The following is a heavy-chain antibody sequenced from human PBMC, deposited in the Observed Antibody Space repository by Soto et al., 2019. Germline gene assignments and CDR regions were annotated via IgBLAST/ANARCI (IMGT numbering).Heavy chain of an antibody. CDR3: ARGDSSGWYGYYYDSSGYYVAFDI. D-gene: IGHD3-22*01. V-gene: IGHV6-1*01. Sequence: QPLSLTCAISGDSVASNSAALNWIRKSPSRVREWLGRTYYRSKWYNDYAVSVKSRITINPDTSKNQFSLQLNSVTPEDTAVYYCARGDSSGWYGYYYDSSGYYVAFDIWGQGTMVTVSS. J-gene: IGHJ3*02. CDR1: GDSVASNSAA. CDR2: TYYRSKWYN.